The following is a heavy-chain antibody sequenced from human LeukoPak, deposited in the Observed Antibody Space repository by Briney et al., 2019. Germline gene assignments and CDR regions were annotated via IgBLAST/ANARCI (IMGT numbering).Heavy chain of an antibody. D-gene: IGHD3-10*01. J-gene: IGHJ3*02. CDR2: ISSSSSYI. CDR1: GFTFRSYS. CDR3: ARKVRDAFDI. Sequence: RGSLRLSCAASGFTFRSYSMNWVRQAPGKGLEWVSSISSSSSYIYYADSVKGRFTISRDNAKNSLYLQMNSLRAEDTAVYYCARKVRDAFDIRGQGTMVTVSS. V-gene: IGHV3-21*01.